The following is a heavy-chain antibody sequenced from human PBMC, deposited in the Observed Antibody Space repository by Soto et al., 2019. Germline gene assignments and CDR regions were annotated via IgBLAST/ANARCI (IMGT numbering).Heavy chain of an antibody. J-gene: IGHJ4*02. CDR3: AKTAHFYYDSSGSHLFDY. V-gene: IGHV3-23*01. CDR2: ISGSGGST. Sequence: GGSLXLSCAASGFXFSSYAMSWVRQAPGKGLEWVSAISGSGGSTYYADSVKGRFTISRDNSKNTLYLQMNSLRAEDTAVYYCAKTAHFYYDSSGSHLFDYWGQGTLVTVSS. D-gene: IGHD3-22*01. CDR1: GFXFSSYA.